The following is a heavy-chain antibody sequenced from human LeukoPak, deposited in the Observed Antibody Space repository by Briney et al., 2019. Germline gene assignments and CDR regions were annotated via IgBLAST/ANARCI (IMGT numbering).Heavy chain of an antibody. V-gene: IGHV3-21*01. CDR3: ARDDFIAAAGHDY. CDR2: ISSTSSYI. J-gene: IGHJ4*02. CDR1: GFTFSSYN. D-gene: IGHD6-13*01. Sequence: GGSLRLSCAGSGFTFSSYNMNWVRQAPGKGLEWVSSISSTSSYIYYADSVKGRFIISRDNAKNSLYLQMNSLRAGDTAVYYCARDDFIAAAGHDYWGQGTLVTVSS.